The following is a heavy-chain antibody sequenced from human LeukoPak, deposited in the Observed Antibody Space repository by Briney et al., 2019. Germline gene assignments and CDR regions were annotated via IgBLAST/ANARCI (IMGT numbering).Heavy chain of an antibody. CDR1: GFTFSDHY. Sequence: GGSLRLSCAASGFTFSDHYMDWVRQAPGKWLEWVGRTRNKANSYTTEYAASVKGRFTISRDDSKNSLYLQMNSLKTEDTAVYYCARGSDSPFDTWGPGTLVTVSS. CDR3: ARGSDSPFDT. V-gene: IGHV3-72*01. D-gene: IGHD2-15*01. J-gene: IGHJ5*02. CDR2: TRNKANSYTT.